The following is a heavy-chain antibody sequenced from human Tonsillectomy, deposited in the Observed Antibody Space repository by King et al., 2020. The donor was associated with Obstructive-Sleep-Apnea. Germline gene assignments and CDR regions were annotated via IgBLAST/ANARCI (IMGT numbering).Heavy chain of an antibody. Sequence: VQLVESGGGLVKTGGSLTPCWAASGCPLVNAGISWVRQDPGKGLGWVVPIKSKTAGGTTDYAAAVKGRFTISSDDSKNTLYLQMNSLKTEDTAVYYCTTPASFDYWGQGTLVTVSS. J-gene: IGHJ4*02. CDR2: IKSKTAGGTT. V-gene: IGHV3-15*01. CDR1: GCPLVNAG. CDR3: TTPASFDY.